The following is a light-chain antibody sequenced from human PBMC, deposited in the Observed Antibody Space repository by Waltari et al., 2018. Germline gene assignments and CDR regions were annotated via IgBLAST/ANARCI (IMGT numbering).Light chain of an antibody. CDR2: ANN. CDR3: QSYDSSLSASV. J-gene: IGLJ3*02. V-gene: IGLV1-40*01. CDR1: SSNIGAGSD. Sequence: QSGLTQPPSVSGAPGQRVTISCTGSSSNIGAGSDVHWYQLLPGTAPKLLIYANNNRPSGVPDRCSASKSGTSASLAITGLQVEDEADYYCQSYDSSLSASVFGGGTKLTVL.